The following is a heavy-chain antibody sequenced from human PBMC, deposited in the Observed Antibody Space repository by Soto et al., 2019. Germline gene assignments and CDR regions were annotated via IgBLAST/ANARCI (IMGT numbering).Heavy chain of an antibody. D-gene: IGHD3-3*01. V-gene: IGHV1-24*01. Sequence: ASVKVSFKVSGYTLTELSMHWVRQAPGKGLEWMGGFDPEDGETIYAQKFQGRVTMTEDTSTDTAYMELSSLRSEDTAVYYCATDSGVTIFGVVIHLYGMDVWGQGTTVTVSS. CDR2: FDPEDGET. CDR3: ATDSGVTIFGVVIHLYGMDV. J-gene: IGHJ6*02. CDR1: GYTLTELS.